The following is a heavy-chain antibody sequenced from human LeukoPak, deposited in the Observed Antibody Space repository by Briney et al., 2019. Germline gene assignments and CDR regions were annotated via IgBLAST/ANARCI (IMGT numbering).Heavy chain of an antibody. CDR3: ARAPTSGSTVVDY. Sequence: PSETLSLTCTVSGYSISSGYYWGWIRQPPGKGLEWIGSIYHSGSTYYNPSLKSRVTISVDTSKNQFSLKLSPVTAADTAVYYCARAPTSGSTVVDYWGQGTLVTVSS. D-gene: IGHD4-23*01. J-gene: IGHJ4*02. V-gene: IGHV4-38-2*02. CDR2: IYHSGST. CDR1: GYSISSGYY.